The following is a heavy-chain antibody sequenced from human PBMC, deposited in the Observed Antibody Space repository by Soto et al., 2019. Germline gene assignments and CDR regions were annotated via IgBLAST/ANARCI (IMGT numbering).Heavy chain of an antibody. Sequence: HPGGSLRLSCAASGFTFSSFGMHWVRQAPGKGLEWVAVIWSDGNNKYYADSVKGRFTISRDNSKDTLYLQMDSLRAEDTAVYYCARDRGDYDLYYFDYWGQGTLVTVSS. D-gene: IGHD4-17*01. CDR2: IWSDGNNK. CDR3: ARDRGDYDLYYFDY. V-gene: IGHV3-33*01. J-gene: IGHJ4*02. CDR1: GFTFSSFG.